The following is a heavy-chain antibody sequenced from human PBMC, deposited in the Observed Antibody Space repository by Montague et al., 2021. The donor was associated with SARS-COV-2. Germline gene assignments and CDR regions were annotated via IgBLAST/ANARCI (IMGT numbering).Heavy chain of an antibody. V-gene: IGHV6-1*01. J-gene: IGHJ1*01. D-gene: IGHD4-17*01. CDR2: TFYRSQWHT. Sequence: CAISGDSDSSDTAAWHWIRQSPSRGLEWLGRTFYRSQWHTDSAASVRSRISFSGDISKNQFSLHLNSVTPEDTAIYYCARDGDYGGTWYSFLQNWGQGTMDIVSS. CDR3: ARDGDYGGTWYSFLQN. CDR1: GDSDSSDTAA.